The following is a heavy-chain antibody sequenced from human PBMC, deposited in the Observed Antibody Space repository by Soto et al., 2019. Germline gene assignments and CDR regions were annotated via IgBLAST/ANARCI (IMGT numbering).Heavy chain of an antibody. CDR3: VKDGGYCSSTTCYSPRNHYFDS. Sequence: GGSLRLSCAASGFTFSDYWMSWVRQAPGKGPEWVANIKFDGSVKQYVDSVRGRFTISRDNSRNSLFLQMNSLRAGDTAVYYCVKDGGYCSSTTCYSPRNHYFDSWGQGTLVTVSS. CDR1: GFTFSDYW. CDR2: IKFDGSVK. D-gene: IGHD2-2*01. J-gene: IGHJ4*02. V-gene: IGHV3-7*03.